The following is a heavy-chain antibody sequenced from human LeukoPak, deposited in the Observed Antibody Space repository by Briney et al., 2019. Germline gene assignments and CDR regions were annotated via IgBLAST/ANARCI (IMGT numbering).Heavy chain of an antibody. D-gene: IGHD2-2*01. Sequence: SETLSLTCTVSGGSISSYYWSWIRQPPGKGLEWIGYIYYSGSTNYNPSPKSRVTISVDTSKNQFSLKLSSVTAADTAVYYCARVSIYCSSTSCYEDAFDIWGQGTMVTVSS. CDR1: GGSISSYY. CDR2: IYYSGST. J-gene: IGHJ3*02. V-gene: IGHV4-59*01. CDR3: ARVSIYCSSTSCYEDAFDI.